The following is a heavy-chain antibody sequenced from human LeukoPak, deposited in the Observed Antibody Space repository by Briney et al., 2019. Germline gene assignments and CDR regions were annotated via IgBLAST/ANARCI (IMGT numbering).Heavy chain of an antibody. CDR3: AKGAGMHRTDYYYYYMDV. V-gene: IGHV3-64*01. CDR1: GFTFSIYG. Sequence: GGSLRLSCAASGFTFSIYGMHWVRQAPGNGLEYVSGISSNGDSTYYANSVKGRFTISRDNSKNTLYLQMNSLRAEDTAVYYCAKGAGMHRTDYYYYYMDVWGKGTTVTVSS. CDR2: ISSNGDST. D-gene: IGHD1-1*01. J-gene: IGHJ6*03.